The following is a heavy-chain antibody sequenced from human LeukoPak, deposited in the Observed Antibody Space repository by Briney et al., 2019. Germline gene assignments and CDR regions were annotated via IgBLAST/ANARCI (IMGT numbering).Heavy chain of an antibody. CDR2: LNPNSGNT. CDR1: GYTFTSCD. Sequence: ASVRVSCKASGYTFTSCDINWVRQATGQGLEWMGWLNPNSGNTGYAQKFQGRVTITRNTSINTAYMELSSLRSEDTAVYYCANTYYDFWSGYTPLDAFDIWGQGTMVTVSS. V-gene: IGHV1-8*03. CDR3: ANTYYDFWSGYTPLDAFDI. D-gene: IGHD3-3*01. J-gene: IGHJ3*02.